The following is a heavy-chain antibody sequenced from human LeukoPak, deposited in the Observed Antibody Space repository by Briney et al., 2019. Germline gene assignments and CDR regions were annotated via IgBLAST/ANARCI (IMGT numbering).Heavy chain of an antibody. V-gene: IGHV1-24*01. CDR3: AIIVGATTTSLPLDY. J-gene: IGHJ4*02. Sequence: GASVKVSCKVSGYTLTELSMHWVRQAPGKGLEWMGGFDPEDGETIYAQKFQGRVTMTEDTSTDTAYMELSSLRSEDTAVYYCAIIVGATTTSLPLDYWGQGTLVTVSS. D-gene: IGHD1-26*01. CDR1: GYTLTELS. CDR2: FDPEDGET.